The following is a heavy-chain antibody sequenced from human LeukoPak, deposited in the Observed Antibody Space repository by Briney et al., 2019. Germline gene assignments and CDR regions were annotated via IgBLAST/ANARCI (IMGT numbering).Heavy chain of an antibody. CDR3: ARADQYYDFWSGYYSFWFDP. Sequence: QPGGSLRLSCAASGFTFSSYWMHWVRQAPGKGLVWVSRINTDGSSTSYADSVKGRFTISRDNAKNTLYLQMNSLRAEDTAVYYCARADQYYDFWSGYYSFWFDPWGQGTLVTVSS. CDR2: INTDGSST. D-gene: IGHD3-3*01. J-gene: IGHJ5*02. CDR1: GFTFSSYW. V-gene: IGHV3-74*01.